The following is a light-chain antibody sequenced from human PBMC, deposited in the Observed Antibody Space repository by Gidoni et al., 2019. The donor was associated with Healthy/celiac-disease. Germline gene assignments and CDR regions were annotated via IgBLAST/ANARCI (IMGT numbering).Light chain of an antibody. V-gene: IGKV4-1*01. CDR3: QQYYCTPWT. CDR1: PSVLYSSNNKNY. J-gene: IGKJ1*01. Sequence: DIVMTQSPDSLAVSLGERATINCKSSPSVLYSSNNKNYLAWYQQKPGQPPKLLIYWASTRESGVPDRFSGSGSGTDFTLTISSLQAEYVAVYYCQQYYCTPWTFGQGTKVEIK. CDR2: WAS.